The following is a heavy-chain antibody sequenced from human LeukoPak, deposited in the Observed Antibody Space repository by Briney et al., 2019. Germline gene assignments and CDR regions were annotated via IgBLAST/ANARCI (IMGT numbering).Heavy chain of an antibody. CDR1: GGSISSSYYY. J-gene: IGHJ5*02. D-gene: IGHD3-3*01. CDR2: IYYSGST. CDR3: ARGDYDFWSGYSWFDP. Sequence: PSETLSLTCTVSGGSISSSYYYWGWIRQPPGKGLEWIGSIYYSGSTYYNPSLKSRVTISVDTSKNQFSLKLSSVTAADTAVYYCARGDYDFWSGYSWFDPWGQGTLVTVSS. V-gene: IGHV4-39*07.